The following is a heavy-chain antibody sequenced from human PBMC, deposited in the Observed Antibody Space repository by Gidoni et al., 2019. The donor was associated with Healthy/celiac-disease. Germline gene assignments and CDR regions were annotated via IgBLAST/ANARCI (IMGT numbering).Heavy chain of an antibody. CDR3: ARVLLWFGELYYYGMDV. CDR2: IIPIFGTA. CDR1: RVPCSSYA. D-gene: IGHD3-10*01. V-gene: IGHV1-69*01. Sequence: QVQLVQSGAEVKKPGSSVKVSCKSSRVPCSSYAISWVRQATGQGLEWMGGIIPIFGTANYAQKFQGRVTITADESTSTAYMELSSLRSEDTAVYYCARVLLWFGELYYYGMDVWGQGTTVTVSS. J-gene: IGHJ6*02.